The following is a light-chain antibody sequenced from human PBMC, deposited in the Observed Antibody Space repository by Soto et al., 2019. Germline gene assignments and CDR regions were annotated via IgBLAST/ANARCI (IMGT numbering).Light chain of an antibody. CDR2: GAS. CDR3: QQYGSSPWT. V-gene: IGKV3-20*01. Sequence: EIVLTQSPAALSLSPGERATLSCRASQSVSSTYLAWYQHKPGQAPRLLIYGASSRATGFPDRFSGSGSGTDFTLTISRLEPEDFAVYFCQQYGSSPWTFGQGTKVEIK. J-gene: IGKJ1*01. CDR1: QSVSSTY.